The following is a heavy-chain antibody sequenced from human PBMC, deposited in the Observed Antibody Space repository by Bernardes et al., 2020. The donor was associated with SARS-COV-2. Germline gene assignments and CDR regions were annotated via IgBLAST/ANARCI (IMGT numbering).Heavy chain of an antibody. Sequence: ASVKVSCKASGYTFTSYGISWVRQAPGQGLEWMGWISAYNGNTNYAQKLQGRVTMTTDTSTSTAYMELRSLRSDDTAVYYCARVGVTVTILYMNYYYGMDVWGQGTTVTVSS. J-gene: IGHJ6*02. CDR3: ARVGVTVTILYMNYYYGMDV. CDR2: ISAYNGNT. V-gene: IGHV1-18*01. CDR1: GYTFTSYG. D-gene: IGHD4-17*01.